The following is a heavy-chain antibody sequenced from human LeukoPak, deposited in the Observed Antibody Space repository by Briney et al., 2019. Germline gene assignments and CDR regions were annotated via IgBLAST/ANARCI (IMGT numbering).Heavy chain of an antibody. D-gene: IGHD2-2*01. CDR1: GYSISSGYY. V-gene: IGHV4-38-2*02. CDR3: ARAIVVVPAATSDYFDY. CDR2: ISHSGST. Sequence: SETLSLTCSVSGYSISSGYYWGWIRQPPGKGLEWIGSISHSGSTYYNPSLKSRVTISVDTSRNQFSLKLRSVTAADTAVYYCARAIVVVPAATSDYFDYWGQGTLVTVSS. J-gene: IGHJ4*02.